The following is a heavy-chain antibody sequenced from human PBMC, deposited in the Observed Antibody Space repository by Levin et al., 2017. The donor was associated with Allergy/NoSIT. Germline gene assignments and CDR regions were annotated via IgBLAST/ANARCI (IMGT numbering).Heavy chain of an antibody. J-gene: IGHJ6*02. CDR3: ASRGDMDV. CDR2: ITGDGANK. Sequence: LSLTCVASGLSFSSYGMHWVRQAPGKGLEWVALITGDGANKYYAGSVKGRFTISRDNSRNTLYLQMNSLRAEDTAVYYCASRGDMDVWGQGTTVTVSS. CDR1: GLSFSSYG. V-gene: IGHV3-30*03.